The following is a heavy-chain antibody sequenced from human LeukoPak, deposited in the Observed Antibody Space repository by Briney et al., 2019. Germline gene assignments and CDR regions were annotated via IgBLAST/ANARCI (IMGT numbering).Heavy chain of an antibody. CDR3: ARISASGWYGIDY. Sequence: ASVKVSCKASGGTFSSYAISWVRQAPGQGLEWMGGIIPIFGTANYAQKFQGRVTITADKSTSTAYMELSSLRSEDTAVYYCARISASGWYGIDYWGQGTLVTVSS. D-gene: IGHD6-19*01. V-gene: IGHV1-69*06. CDR1: GGTFSSYA. J-gene: IGHJ4*02. CDR2: IIPIFGTA.